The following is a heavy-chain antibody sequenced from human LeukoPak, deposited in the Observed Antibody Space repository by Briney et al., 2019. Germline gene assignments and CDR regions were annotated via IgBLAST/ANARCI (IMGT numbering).Heavy chain of an antibody. J-gene: IGHJ4*02. CDR1: GGSISINY. Sequence: SESLSLTCTVSGGSISINYWAWVRQPPGRGLEWIGSIYYSGSSYYNPSLKSRVIISVDTSKNQFSLKVSSVTAADTAVYYCARELYWVTAMLIDYWGRGTLVTVSS. V-gene: IGHV4-59*12. CDR3: ARELYWVTAMLIDY. D-gene: IGHD2-21*02. CDR2: IYYSGSS.